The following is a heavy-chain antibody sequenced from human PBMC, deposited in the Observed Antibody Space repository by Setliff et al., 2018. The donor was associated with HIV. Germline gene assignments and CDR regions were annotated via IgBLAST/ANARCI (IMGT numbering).Heavy chain of an antibody. CDR3: ARGSKGGFFDY. CDR1: GYSISSGYY. CDR2: IYHSGST. V-gene: IGHV4-38-2*02. Sequence: SETLSLTCTVSGYSISSGYYWGWIRQPPGKGLEWIGSIYHSGSTNYNPSLKSRVTISVDMSKNQFSLKLSSVTAADTAVYYCARGSKGGFFDYWGQGTLVTVS. J-gene: IGHJ4*02. D-gene: IGHD3-16*01.